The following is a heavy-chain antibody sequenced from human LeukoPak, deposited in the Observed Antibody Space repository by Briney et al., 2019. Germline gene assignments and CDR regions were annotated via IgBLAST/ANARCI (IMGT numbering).Heavy chain of an antibody. V-gene: IGHV3-21*01. CDR3: ARSYGSGSYKGYSYYYMDV. Sequence: GGSLRLSCAASGFTFSSYSMNWVRQAPGKGLEWVSSTSSSSSYIYYADSVKGRFTISRDNAKNSLYLQMNSLRAEDTAVYYCARSYGSGSYKGYSYYYMDVWGKGTTVTISS. CDR2: TSSSSSYI. D-gene: IGHD3-10*01. J-gene: IGHJ6*03. CDR1: GFTFSSYS.